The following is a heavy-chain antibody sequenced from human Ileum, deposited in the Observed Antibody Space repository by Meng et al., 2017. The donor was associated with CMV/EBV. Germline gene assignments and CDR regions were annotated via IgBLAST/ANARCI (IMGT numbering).Heavy chain of an antibody. Sequence: QMQLQEPGPGLVKPAETRSLTCPASGDPISSGSHSWAWFRQPPGKRLEWIGSMYFSGIADYNPSLKSRVIISLHATQKQFSLRLTSVTAADSAVYFCARDLTNKWFYYWGQGTLVTVSS. J-gene: IGHJ4*02. CDR2: MYFSGIA. CDR1: GDPISSGSHS. D-gene: IGHD1-26*01. V-gene: IGHV4-39*07. CDR3: ARDLTNKWFYY.